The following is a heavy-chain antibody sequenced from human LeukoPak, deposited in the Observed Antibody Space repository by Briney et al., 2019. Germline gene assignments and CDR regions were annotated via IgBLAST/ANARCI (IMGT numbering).Heavy chain of an antibody. CDR2: ISWNSGSI. D-gene: IGHD4-17*01. V-gene: IGHV3-9*01. CDR3: AKDERLRPVGAFDI. Sequence: GGSLRLSCAASGFTFDDYAMHWVRQAPGKGLEWVSGISWNSGSIGYADSVKGRFTISRDNAKNSLYLQMNSLRAEDTALYYCAKDERLRPVGAFDIWGQGTMVTVSS. CDR1: GFTFDDYA. J-gene: IGHJ3*02.